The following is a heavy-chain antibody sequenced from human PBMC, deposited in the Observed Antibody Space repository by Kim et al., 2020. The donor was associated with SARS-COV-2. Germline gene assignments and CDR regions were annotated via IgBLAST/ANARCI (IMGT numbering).Heavy chain of an antibody. CDR3: ARDQTTNYYYMDV. J-gene: IGHJ6*03. Sequence: YADSVRGRFTISRDKAKNSLYLQMNSLRAEDTAVYYCARDQTTNYYYMDVWGKGTTVTVSS. V-gene: IGHV3-11*01. D-gene: IGHD1-7*01.